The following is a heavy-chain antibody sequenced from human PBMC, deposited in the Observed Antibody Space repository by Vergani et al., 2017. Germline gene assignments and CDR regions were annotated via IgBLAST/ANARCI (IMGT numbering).Heavy chain of an antibody. D-gene: IGHD3-22*01. V-gene: IGHV4-59*01. Sequence: QVQLQESGPGLVKPSETLSLTCTVSGGSISSYYWSWIRQPPGKGLEWIGYIYYSGSTNYNPSLKSRVTISVDTSKNQFSLKLSSVTAAYTAVYYCARSYYDSSYYYYYGMDVWGQGTTVTVSS. CDR2: IYYSGST. CDR1: GGSISSYY. CDR3: ARSYYDSSYYYYYGMDV. J-gene: IGHJ6*02.